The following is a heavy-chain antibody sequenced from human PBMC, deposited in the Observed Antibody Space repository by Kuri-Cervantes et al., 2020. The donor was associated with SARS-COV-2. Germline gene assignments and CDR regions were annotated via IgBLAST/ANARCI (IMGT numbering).Heavy chain of an antibody. CDR2: INHSGST. D-gene: IGHD1-26*01. CDR3: ARVGARYYFDY. V-gene: IGHV4-34*01. J-gene: IGHJ4*02. CDR1: FTSYY. Sequence: FTSYYMHWIRQPPGKGLEWIGEINHSGSTNYNPSLKSRVTISVDTSKNQFSLKLSSVTAADTAVYYCARVGARYYFDYWGQGTLVTVSS.